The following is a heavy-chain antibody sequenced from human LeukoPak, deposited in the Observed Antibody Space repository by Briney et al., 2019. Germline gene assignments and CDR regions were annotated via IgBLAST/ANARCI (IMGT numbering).Heavy chain of an antibody. V-gene: IGHV3-48*03. CDR3: AREWMGYISSRRYYYYYMDV. J-gene: IGHJ6*03. D-gene: IGHD6-13*01. CDR2: SSTSGTI. CDR1: GFTFSSYD. Sequence: GGSLRLSCAASGFTFSSYDMNWVRQAPGKGLGWISYSSTSGTIYYADSVKGRFTISRDNAKNSLYLQMSSLRAEDTAIYYCAREWMGYISSRRYYYYYMDVWGKGTTVTVSS.